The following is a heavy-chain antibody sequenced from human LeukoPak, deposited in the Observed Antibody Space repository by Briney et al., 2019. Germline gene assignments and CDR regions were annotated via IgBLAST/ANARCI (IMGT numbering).Heavy chain of an antibody. J-gene: IGHJ4*02. CDR3: TPSIAVAGSLDY. Sequence: PGGSLRLSCAASGFTFSNVWMIWVRQAPGKGLEWVGRIKSKTDGGTTDYAAPVKGRFTISRDDSKNTLNLQMNSLKTEDTAVYYCTPSIAVAGSLDYWGQGTLVTVSS. CDR1: GFTFSNVW. CDR2: IKSKTDGGTT. D-gene: IGHD6-19*01. V-gene: IGHV3-15*01.